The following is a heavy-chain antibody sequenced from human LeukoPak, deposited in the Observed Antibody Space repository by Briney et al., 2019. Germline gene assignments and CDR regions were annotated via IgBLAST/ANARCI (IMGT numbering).Heavy chain of an antibody. D-gene: IGHD6-13*01. CDR1: GYSISSGYY. CDR3: ARVFSSWYSLDY. J-gene: IGHJ4*02. V-gene: IGHV4-38-2*02. CDR2: IYHSGST. Sequence: SETLSLTCTVSGYSISSGYYWGWIRQPPGKGLEWIGSIYHSGSTYYNPSLKSRVTISVDTSKNQFSLKLSSVTAADTAVYYCARVFSSWYSLDYWGQGTLVTVSS.